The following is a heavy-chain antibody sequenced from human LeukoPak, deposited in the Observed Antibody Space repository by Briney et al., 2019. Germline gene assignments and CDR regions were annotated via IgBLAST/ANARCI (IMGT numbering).Heavy chain of an antibody. Sequence: PGGSLRLSCAASGFTFSSYAMSWVRQAPGKGLGWVSAISGSGGSTYYADSVKGRFTISRDNSKNTLYLQMNSLRAEDTAVYYCAKDGDGYNSHFDYWGQGTLVTVSS. J-gene: IGHJ4*02. CDR2: ISGSGGST. CDR1: GFTFSSYA. V-gene: IGHV3-23*01. D-gene: IGHD5-24*01. CDR3: AKDGDGYNSHFDY.